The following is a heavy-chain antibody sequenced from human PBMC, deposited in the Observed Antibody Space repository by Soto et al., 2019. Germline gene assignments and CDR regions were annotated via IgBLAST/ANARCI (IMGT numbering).Heavy chain of an antibody. Sequence: ASVKVFCKASGYTFTSYAMHWVRQAPGQGLEWMGWINAGNGNTKYSQKFQGRVTITRDTSASTAYMELSSLRSEDTAVYYCARSSRWPLLNPCDYWGKGKLVTVSS. V-gene: IGHV1-3*01. CDR2: INAGNGNT. CDR3: ARSSRWPLLNPCDY. J-gene: IGHJ4*02. CDR1: GYTFTSYA. D-gene: IGHD6-13*01.